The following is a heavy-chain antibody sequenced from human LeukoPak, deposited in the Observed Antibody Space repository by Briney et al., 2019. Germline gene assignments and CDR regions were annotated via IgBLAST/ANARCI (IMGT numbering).Heavy chain of an antibody. J-gene: IGHJ4*02. CDR2: IYHSGST. V-gene: IGHV4-38-2*02. CDR3: ARDATDWNYELDY. Sequence: SETLSLTCTVSGYSISSGYHWGWIRQPPGKGLEWIGSIYHSGSTYYNPSLKSRVTISVDTSKNQFSLKLSSVTAADTAVYYCARDATDWNYELDYWGQGTLVTVSS. CDR1: GYSISSGYH. D-gene: IGHD1-7*01.